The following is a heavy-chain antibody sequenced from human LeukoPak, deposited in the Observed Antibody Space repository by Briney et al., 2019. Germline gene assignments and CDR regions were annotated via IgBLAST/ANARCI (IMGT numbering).Heavy chain of an antibody. CDR2: IYFSGST. CDR1: GGSISSSSYY. V-gene: IGHV4-61*05. D-gene: IGHD1-26*01. Sequence: PSETLSLTCTVSGGSISSSSYYWGWIRQPPGKGLEWIGHIYFSGSTNYNPSLKSRVTISVDTSKNQFSLKLSSVTDADTAVYYCARHKSSGTYPLDYWGQGTLVTVSS. J-gene: IGHJ4*02. CDR3: ARHKSSGTYPLDY.